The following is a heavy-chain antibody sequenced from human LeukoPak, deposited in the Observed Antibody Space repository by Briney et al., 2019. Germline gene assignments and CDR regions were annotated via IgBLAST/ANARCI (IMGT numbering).Heavy chain of an antibody. CDR3: ARDSGSMIAHQ. V-gene: IGHV3-21*01. J-gene: IGHJ4*02. CDR2: ISSSSSYI. D-gene: IGHD3-22*01. Sequence: PGGSLRLSCAASGFTFSSYSMNWVRQAPGKGLEWVSSISSSSSYIYYADSVKGRFTISRDNAKNSLYLQINSLRAEDTAVYYCARDSGSMIAHQWGQGTLVTVSS. CDR1: GFTFSSYS.